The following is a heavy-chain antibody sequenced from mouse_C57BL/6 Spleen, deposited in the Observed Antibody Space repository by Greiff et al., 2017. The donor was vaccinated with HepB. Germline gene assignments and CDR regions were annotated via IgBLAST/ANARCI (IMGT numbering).Heavy chain of an antibody. J-gene: IGHJ1*03. V-gene: IGHV6-3*01. CDR3: TGIYYYGRWYFDV. CDR2: IRLKSDNYAT. Sequence: EVKLVESGGGLVQPGGSMKLSCVASGFTFSNYWMNWVRQSPEKGLEWVAQIRLKSDNYATHYAESVKGRFTISRDDSKSSVYLQMNNLRAEDTGIYYCTGIYYYGRWYFDVWGTGTTVTVSS. CDR1: GFTFSNYW. D-gene: IGHD1-1*01.